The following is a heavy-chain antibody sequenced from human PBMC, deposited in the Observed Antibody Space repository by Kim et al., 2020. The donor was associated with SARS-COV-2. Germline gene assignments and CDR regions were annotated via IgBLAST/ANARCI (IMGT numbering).Heavy chain of an antibody. Sequence: SVKVSCKASGFTFTSSAVQWVRQARGQRLEWIGWIVVGSGNTNYAQKFQERVTITRDMSTSTAYMELSSLRSEDTAVYYCAASKGYFLRDYGMDVWGQGTTVTVSS. V-gene: IGHV1-58*01. CDR2: IVVGSGNT. D-gene: IGHD1-1*01. J-gene: IGHJ6*02. CDR1: GFTFTSSA. CDR3: AASKGYFLRDYGMDV.